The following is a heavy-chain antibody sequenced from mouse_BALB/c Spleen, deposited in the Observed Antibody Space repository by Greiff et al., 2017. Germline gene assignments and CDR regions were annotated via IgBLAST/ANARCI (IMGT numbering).Heavy chain of an antibody. CDR3: ASSFITTVVATRGAMDY. D-gene: IGHD1-1*01. CDR2: IYPGNVNT. J-gene: IGHJ4*01. Sequence: VQLQQSGPELVKPGASVRISCKASGYTFTSYYIHWVKQRPGQGLEWIGWIYPGNVNTKYNEKFKGKATLTADKSSSTAYMQLSSLTSEDSAVYFCASSFITTVVATRGAMDYWGQGTSVTVSS. CDR1: GYTFTSYY. V-gene: IGHV1S56*01.